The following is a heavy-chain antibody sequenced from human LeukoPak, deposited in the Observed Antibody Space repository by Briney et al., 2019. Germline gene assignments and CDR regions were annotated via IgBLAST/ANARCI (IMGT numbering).Heavy chain of an antibody. CDR1: GYTFTSYG. J-gene: IGHJ4*02. Sequence: ASVKVSCKASGYTFTSYGISWVRQAPGQGLEWMGWISAYNGNTNYAQKLQGRVTMTTDTSTSTAYMELSSLRSEDTAVYYCARDQIGVLTSQNIVLDYWGQGTLVTVSS. CDR3: ARDQIGVLTSQNIVLDY. CDR2: ISAYNGNT. V-gene: IGHV1-18*01. D-gene: IGHD3-9*01.